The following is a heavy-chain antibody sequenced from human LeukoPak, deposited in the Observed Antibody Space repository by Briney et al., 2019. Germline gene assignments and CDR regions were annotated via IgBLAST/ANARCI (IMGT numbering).Heavy chain of an antibody. CDR1: GFTVSSNY. J-gene: IGHJ4*02. V-gene: IGHV3-53*01. Sequence: GGSLRLSCAASGFTVSSNYMSWVRQAPGKGLEWVSVIYSGGSTYYADSVKGRFTISRDNSKNTLYLQMNSLRAEDTAVYYCAGVGGTVTIYYFDNWGQGTLVTVSS. CDR3: AGVGGTVTIYYFDN. CDR2: IYSGGST. D-gene: IGHD4-17*01.